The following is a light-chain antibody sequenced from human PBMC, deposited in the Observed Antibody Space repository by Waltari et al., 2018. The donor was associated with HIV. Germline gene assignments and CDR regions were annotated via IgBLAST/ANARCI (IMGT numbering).Light chain of an antibody. CDR1: SSNIGSKY. J-gene: IGLJ2*01. CDR2: RNN. Sequence: QSVLTQPPSASGTPGQRVTISCSGSSSNIGSKYVYWYQQLPGTAPKLLIYRNNPRPSGVPDRFSGSKSGTSDSLAISGLRSEDEADYYCAAWDDSLLFGGGTKLTVL. CDR3: AAWDDSLL. V-gene: IGLV1-47*01.